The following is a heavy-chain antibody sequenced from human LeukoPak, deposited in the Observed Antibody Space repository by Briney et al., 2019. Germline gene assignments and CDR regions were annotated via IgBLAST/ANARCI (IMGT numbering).Heavy chain of an antibody. CDR3: ARDRLGYGGYVPIPFDY. V-gene: IGHV3-33*01. J-gene: IGHJ4*02. Sequence: GGSLRLSCAASGFTFSSYGMHWVRQAPGKGLEWVAVIWYDGSNKYYADSVKGRFTISRDNSKNTLYLQMNSLRAEDTAVYYCARDRLGYGGYVPIPFDYWGQGTLVTVSS. D-gene: IGHD4-17*01. CDR2: IWYDGSNK. CDR1: GFTFSSYG.